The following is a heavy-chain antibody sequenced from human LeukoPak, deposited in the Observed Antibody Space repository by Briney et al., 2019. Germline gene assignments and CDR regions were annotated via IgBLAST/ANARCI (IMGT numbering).Heavy chain of an antibody. V-gene: IGHV3-21*01. D-gene: IGHD1-26*01. Sequence: GGSLRLSCAASGFTFSSYSMNWVRQAPGKGLEWVSSISSSSSYIYYADSVKGRFTISRDNAKNSLYLRMNSLRAEDTAVYYCARAVAIVGATSDYWGQGTLVTVSS. CDR2: ISSSSSYI. CDR3: ARAVAIVGATSDY. J-gene: IGHJ4*02. CDR1: GFTFSSYS.